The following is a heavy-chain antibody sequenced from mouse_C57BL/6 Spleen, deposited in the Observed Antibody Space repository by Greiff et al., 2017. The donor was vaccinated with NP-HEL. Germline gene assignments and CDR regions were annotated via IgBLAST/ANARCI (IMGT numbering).Heavy chain of an antibody. CDR2: INPNNGGT. V-gene: IGHV1-22*01. CDR3: AIYGYDGRNAMDY. J-gene: IGHJ4*01. CDR1: GYTFTDYN. D-gene: IGHD2-2*01. Sequence: EVQLQQSGPELVKPGASVKMSCKASGYTFTDYNMHWVKQSHGKSLEWIGYINPNNGGTSYNQKFKGKATLTVNKSSSTAYMELRSLTSEDSAVYYCAIYGYDGRNAMDYWGQGTSVTVSS.